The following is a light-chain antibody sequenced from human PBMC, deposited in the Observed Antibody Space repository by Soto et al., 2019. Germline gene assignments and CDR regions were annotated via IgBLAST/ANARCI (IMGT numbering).Light chain of an antibody. CDR3: QSFDTNNYWV. Sequence: FMLTQPHSVSESPGKTVTISCTRSSGNIASNYVQWYQQRPGSAPSTVIYEDNQRPSGVPDRFSGSIDSSSNSASLTISGLKTEDEADYYCQSFDTNNYWVFGGGTKLTVL. CDR2: EDN. CDR1: SGNIASNY. V-gene: IGLV6-57*03. J-gene: IGLJ3*02.